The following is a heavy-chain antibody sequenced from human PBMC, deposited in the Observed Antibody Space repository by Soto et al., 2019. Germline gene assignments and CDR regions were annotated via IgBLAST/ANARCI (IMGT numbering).Heavy chain of an antibody. D-gene: IGHD3-10*01. Sequence: ASVKVSCKASGYTFTGYYMHWVRQAPGQGLEWMGWINPNSGGTNYAQKFQGWVTVTRDTSISTAYMELSRLRSDDTAVYYCARDLPRWEGSGRPTTYYYYGMDVWGQGTTVTVSS. CDR3: ARDLPRWEGSGRPTTYYYYGMDV. CDR2: INPNSGGT. CDR1: GYTFTGYY. J-gene: IGHJ6*02. V-gene: IGHV1-2*04.